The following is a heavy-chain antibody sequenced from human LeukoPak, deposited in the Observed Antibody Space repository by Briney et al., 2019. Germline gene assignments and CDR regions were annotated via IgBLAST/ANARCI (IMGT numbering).Heavy chain of an antibody. CDR2: INPSGGST. CDR3: ARDPRITGTKESDY. Sequence: ASVKVSCEASGYTFTSYYIHWVRQAPGQGLEWMGIINPSGGSTSYAQKFQGRDPMTRDTSTSTVYMDLSSLRSEDTAVYYCARDPRITGTKESDYWGQGTLVTVSS. D-gene: IGHD1-7*01. J-gene: IGHJ4*02. V-gene: IGHV1-46*01. CDR1: GYTFTSYY.